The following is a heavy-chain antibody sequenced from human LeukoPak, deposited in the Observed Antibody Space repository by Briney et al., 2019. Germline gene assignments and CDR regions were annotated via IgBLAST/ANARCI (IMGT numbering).Heavy chain of an antibody. D-gene: IGHD5/OR15-5a*01. CDR3: TKGASVYVTAPDF. V-gene: IGHV3-23*01. Sequence: PGGSLRLSCAASGFTLSSFRMSWVRQAPGKGLEWVSRIIDSGGTNYADSVKGRFTISRDSSTNTLYLQMNSLRAEDTAIYYCTKGASVYVTAPDFWGPGTLVTVSS. CDR2: IIDSGGT. CDR1: GFTLSSFR. J-gene: IGHJ4*02.